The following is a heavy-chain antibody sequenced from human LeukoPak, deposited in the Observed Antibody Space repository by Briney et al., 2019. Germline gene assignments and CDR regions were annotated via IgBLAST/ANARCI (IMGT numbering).Heavy chain of an antibody. CDR2: INPNSGGT. Sequence: ASVKVSCKASGYTFTGYYMHWVRQAPGQGLEWMGWINPNSGGTNYAQKFQGWVTMTRDTSISTAYMELSRLRSDDTAVYYCARDLPLTGTIGVHYYGMDVWGQGTTVTVSS. CDR1: GYTFTGYY. D-gene: IGHD1-20*01. V-gene: IGHV1-2*04. J-gene: IGHJ6*02. CDR3: ARDLPLTGTIGVHYYGMDV.